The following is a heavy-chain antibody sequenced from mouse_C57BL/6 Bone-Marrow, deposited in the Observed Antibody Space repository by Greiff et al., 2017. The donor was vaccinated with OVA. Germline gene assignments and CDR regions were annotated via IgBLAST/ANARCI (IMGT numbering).Heavy chain of an antibody. CDR2: IYPGDGDT. CDR3: ARYGGWDYYGSSYDY. D-gene: IGHD1-1*01. CDR1: GYAFSSYW. J-gene: IGHJ2*01. Sequence: QVQLQQSGAELVKPGASVKISCKASGYAFSSYWMNWVKQRPGKGLEWIGQIYPGDGDTNSNGKFKGKATLTADKSSSTAYMQLSSLTSEDSAVYFCARYGGWDYYGSSYDYWGQGTTLTVSS. V-gene: IGHV1-80*01.